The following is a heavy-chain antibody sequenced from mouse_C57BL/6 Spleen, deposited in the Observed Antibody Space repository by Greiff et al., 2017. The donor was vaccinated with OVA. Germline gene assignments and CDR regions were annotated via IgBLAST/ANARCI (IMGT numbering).Heavy chain of an antibody. V-gene: IGHV1-50*01. J-gene: IGHJ2*01. CDR1: GYTFTSYW. D-gene: IGHD2-4*01. CDR3: ARERRDYDEIFDY. CDR2: IDPSDSYT. Sequence: QVQLQQPGAELVKPGASVKLSCKASGYTFTSYWMQWVKQRPGQGLEWIGEIDPSDSYTNYNQKFKGKATLTVDTSSSTADMQLSSLTSEDSAVYYCARERRDYDEIFDYGGQGTTLTVSS.